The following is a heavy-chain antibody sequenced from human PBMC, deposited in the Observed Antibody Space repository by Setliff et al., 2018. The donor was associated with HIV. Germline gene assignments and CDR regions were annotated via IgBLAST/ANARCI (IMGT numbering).Heavy chain of an antibody. CDR3: ASKGGSGNYPDSDAFDI. Sequence: VASVKVSCKTSGYTFTGYYIHWVRQVPGQGLEWMGRINPNTGGTDYAQKFQGRVTMTRDTSTSTVYMELRSLRSEDTAIYYCASKGGSGNYPDSDAFDIWGQGTLVTVSS. V-gene: IGHV1-2*06. J-gene: IGHJ3*02. CDR2: INPNTGGT. D-gene: IGHD3-10*01. CDR1: GYTFTGYY.